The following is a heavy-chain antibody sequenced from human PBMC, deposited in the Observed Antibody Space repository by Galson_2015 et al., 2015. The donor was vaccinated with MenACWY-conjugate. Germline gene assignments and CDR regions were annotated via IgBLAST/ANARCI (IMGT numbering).Heavy chain of an antibody. CDR1: GGSFSGYY. J-gene: IGHJ2*01. V-gene: IGHV4-34*01. D-gene: IGHD2-21*01. CDR3: ARGYIPGWYFDL. CDR2: INHSGST. Sequence: ETLSLTCAVYGGSFSGYYWSWIRQPPGKGLEWIGEINHSGSTNYNPSLKSRVTIPVDTSKNQFSLKLSSVTAADTAVYYCARGYIPGWYFDLWGRGTLVTVSS.